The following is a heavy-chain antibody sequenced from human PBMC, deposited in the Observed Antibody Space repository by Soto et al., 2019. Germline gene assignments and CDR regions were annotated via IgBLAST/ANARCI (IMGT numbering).Heavy chain of an antibody. D-gene: IGHD6-19*01. J-gene: IGHJ6*02. CDR3: AKGYEVSPPVASAWYSNYFYGVDV. Sequence: ESGGGVVRPGRSLRLSCGASGFSFSKYGMHWVRQAPGEGLEWLSLISYDGSEKWYAESVKGRFTISRDNSKNTLYLQMNSPRGDDTAVYFCAKGYEVSPPVASAWYSNYFYGVDVWGRGTTVTVSS. V-gene: IGHV3-30*18. CDR2: ISYDGSEK. CDR1: GFSFSKYG.